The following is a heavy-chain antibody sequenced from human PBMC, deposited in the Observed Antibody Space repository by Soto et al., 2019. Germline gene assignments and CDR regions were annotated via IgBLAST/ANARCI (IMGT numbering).Heavy chain of an antibody. D-gene: IGHD6-6*01. CDR1: GFTFSTYW. CDR2: IKQDGSEK. V-gene: IGHV3-7*04. Sequence: EVQLVESGGGLVQPGGSLRLSCAASGFTFSTYWMSWVCQAPGKGLEWVANIKQDGSEKYYVDSVKGRFTISRDNAQNSLFLQMNSLRAEDTAMYYCARVYSSSSGRAMDVWGQGTTVTVSS. CDR3: ARVYSSSSGRAMDV. J-gene: IGHJ6*02.